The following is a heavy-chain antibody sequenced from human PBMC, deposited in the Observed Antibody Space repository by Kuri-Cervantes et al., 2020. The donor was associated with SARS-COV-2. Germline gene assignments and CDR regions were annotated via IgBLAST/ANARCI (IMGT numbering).Heavy chain of an antibody. D-gene: IGHD3-3*01. CDR1: GYTLTELS. V-gene: IGHV1-24*01. CDR3: ARDPTYYDFWSGYSRGNWFDP. Sequence: ASVKVSRKVSGYTLTELSMHWVRQAPGKGLEWMGGFDPEDGETIYAQKFQGRVTMTEDTSTDTAYMELSSLRSEDTAVYYCARDPTYYDFWSGYSRGNWFDPWGQGTLVTVSS. CDR2: FDPEDGET. J-gene: IGHJ5*02.